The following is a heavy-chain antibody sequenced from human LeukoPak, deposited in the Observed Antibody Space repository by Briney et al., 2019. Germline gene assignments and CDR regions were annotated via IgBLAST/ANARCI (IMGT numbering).Heavy chain of an antibody. Sequence: SVKVSCKASGGTFVSYAISWVRQAPGQGLEWMGGIIPIFGTANYAQKFQGRVTITADKSTSTAYMELSSLRSEDTAVYYCAALDYYGSGRSYDAFDIWDQGTMVTVSS. D-gene: IGHD3-10*01. CDR1: GGTFVSYA. V-gene: IGHV1-69*06. CDR3: AALDYYGSGRSYDAFDI. CDR2: IIPIFGTA. J-gene: IGHJ3*02.